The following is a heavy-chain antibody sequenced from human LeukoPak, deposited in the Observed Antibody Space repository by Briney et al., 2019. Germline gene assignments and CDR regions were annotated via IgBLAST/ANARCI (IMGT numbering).Heavy chain of an antibody. Sequence: PGGSLRLSCAASGFTFSSYAMHWVRQAPGKGLEWVAVISYDGSNKYYADSVKGRFTISRDNAKNSLYLQMNSLRAEDMALYYCAKATRPGLQYTHFDYWGQGTLVTVSS. CDR1: GFTFSSYA. J-gene: IGHJ4*02. CDR2: ISYDGSNK. D-gene: IGHD4-11*01. CDR3: AKATRPGLQYTHFDY. V-gene: IGHV3-30-3*01.